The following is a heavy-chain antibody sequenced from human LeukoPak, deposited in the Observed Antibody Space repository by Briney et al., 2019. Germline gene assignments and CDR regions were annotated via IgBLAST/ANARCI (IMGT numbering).Heavy chain of an antibody. CDR3: ARGGYYDKEAFDI. V-gene: IGHV4-59*01. CDR1: GGSISSYY. Sequence: SETLSLTCTVSGGSISSYYWSWIRQPPGKGLEWIGYIYYSGSTNYNPSLKSRVTISVDTSKNQFSLKLSSVTAADTAVYYCARGGYYDKEAFDIWGQGTMVTASS. CDR2: IYYSGST. D-gene: IGHD3-22*01. J-gene: IGHJ3*02.